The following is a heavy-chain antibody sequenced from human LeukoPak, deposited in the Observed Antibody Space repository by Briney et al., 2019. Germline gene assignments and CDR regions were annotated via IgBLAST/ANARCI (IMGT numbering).Heavy chain of an antibody. CDR1: GGSISSYY. Sequence: SETLFLTCTVSGGSISSYYWSWIRQPPGKGLEWIGYIYYSGSTNYNPSLKSRVTISVDTSKNQFSLKLSSVTAADTAVYYCARAGWTYYYYGMDVWGQGTTVTVSS. V-gene: IGHV4-59*01. J-gene: IGHJ6*02. CDR3: ARAGWTYYYYGMDV. CDR2: IYYSGST. D-gene: IGHD6-19*01.